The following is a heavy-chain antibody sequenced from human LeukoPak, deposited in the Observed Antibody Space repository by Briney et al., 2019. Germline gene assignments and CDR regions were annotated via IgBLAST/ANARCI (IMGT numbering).Heavy chain of an antibody. D-gene: IGHD3-16*01. Sequence: PGGSLRLSCAASGFTFSNYGMHWVRQAPGKGLEWVAVMSYDGNNKYHADSVKGRFTISRDNSQNTLYLQMDSLRPDDTAVYYCAKVREIMFREPQDYWGQGTLVTVSS. CDR1: GFTFSNYG. V-gene: IGHV3-30*18. J-gene: IGHJ4*02. CDR3: AKVREIMFREPQDY. CDR2: MSYDGNNK.